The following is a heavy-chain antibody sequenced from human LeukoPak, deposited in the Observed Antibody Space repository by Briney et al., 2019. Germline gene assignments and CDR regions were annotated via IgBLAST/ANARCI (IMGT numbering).Heavy chain of an antibody. Sequence: GGSLRLSCAASGFTFSSYSMNWVRQAPGKGLEWVSVIYSGGSTYYADSVKGRFTISRDNSKNTLYLQMNSLRAEDTAVYYCARDWEGGISDYWGQGTLVTVSS. CDR2: IYSGGST. CDR1: GFTFSSYS. CDR3: ARDWEGGISDY. J-gene: IGHJ4*02. V-gene: IGHV3-66*01. D-gene: IGHD1-26*01.